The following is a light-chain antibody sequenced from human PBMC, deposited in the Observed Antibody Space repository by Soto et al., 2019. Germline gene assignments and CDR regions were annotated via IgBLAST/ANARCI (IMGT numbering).Light chain of an antibody. V-gene: IGKV3-11*01. CDR3: QQRGNWPRT. CDR2: DAS. J-gene: IGKJ1*01. Sequence: EIVLTQSPATLSLSPGERATLSCRASQSVSSYVAWYQQKPGQAPRLLIYDASNRATGIPARFSGSGSGTDFALTSSSLEPEDFAIYYCQQRGNWPRTFGQGTKVEIK. CDR1: QSVSSY.